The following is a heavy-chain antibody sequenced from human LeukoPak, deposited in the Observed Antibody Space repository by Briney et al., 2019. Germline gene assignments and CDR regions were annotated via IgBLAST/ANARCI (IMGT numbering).Heavy chain of an antibody. J-gene: IGHJ4*02. V-gene: IGHV3-23*01. CDR2: ISPSGNTI. CDR1: GFTFSSYA. D-gene: IGHD6-13*01. CDR3: AKAGYSSSWPLDY. Sequence: GGSLRLSCAASGFTFSSYAMSWVRQAPGKGLEWVSAISPSGNTIHYADSVRGRFTISRDNSKNTLYLQINSLKAADTAVYYCAKAGYSSSWPLDYWGQGTLVTVSS.